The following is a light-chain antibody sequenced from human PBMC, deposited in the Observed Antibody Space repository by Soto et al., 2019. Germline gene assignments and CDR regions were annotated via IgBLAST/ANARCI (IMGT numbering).Light chain of an antibody. V-gene: IGLV1-40*01. J-gene: IGLJ1*01. Sequence: QSVLTQPPSVSGVPGQRVTISCTGSSSNIGAGYNVHWYQQFPGTAPKLLIYVNSNRPSGVPDRFSGSKSGTSASLAITGLQAEDEADYYCQSYDSSRSGYVFGTGTKLTVL. CDR1: SSNIGAGYN. CDR3: QSYDSSRSGYV. CDR2: VNS.